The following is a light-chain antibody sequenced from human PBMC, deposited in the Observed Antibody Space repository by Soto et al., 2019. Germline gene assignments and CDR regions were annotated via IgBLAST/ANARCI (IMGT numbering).Light chain of an antibody. CDR3: QQYYNTPLT. CDR2: WAS. Sequence: DIVMTQSPDSLAVSLGERATINCKSSQSVLYSSNNKNYLAWYQQTPGQPSKLLIYWASTRESRVPDRFSGSGAGTDFTLTISSLQAEDVAVYYCQQYYNTPLTFGGGTKVEIK. CDR1: QSVLYSSNNKNY. V-gene: IGKV4-1*01. J-gene: IGKJ4*01.